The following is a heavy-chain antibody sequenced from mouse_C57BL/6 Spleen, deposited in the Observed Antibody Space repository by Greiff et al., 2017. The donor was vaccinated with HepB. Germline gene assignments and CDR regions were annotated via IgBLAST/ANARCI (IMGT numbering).Heavy chain of an antibody. CDR3: ARGDYRREYYFDY. Sequence: QVQLQQSGAELVKPGASVKMSCKASGYTFTSYWITWVKQRPGQGLEWIGDIYPGSGSTNYNEKFKSKATLTVDTSSSTAYMQLSSLTSEDSAVYYCARGDYRREYYFDYWGQGTTLTVSS. CDR1: GYTFTSYW. CDR2: IYPGSGST. D-gene: IGHD1-1*02. V-gene: IGHV1-55*01. J-gene: IGHJ2*01.